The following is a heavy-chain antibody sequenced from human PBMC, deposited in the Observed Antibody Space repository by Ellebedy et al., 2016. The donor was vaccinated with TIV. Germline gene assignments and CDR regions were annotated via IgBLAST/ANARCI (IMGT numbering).Heavy chain of an antibody. CDR2: ISDSGSST. V-gene: IGHV3-11*01. D-gene: IGHD2-15*01. CDR1: GFTFSHYY. J-gene: IGHJ4*02. Sequence: PGGSLRLSCAASGFTFSHYYMNWIRQAPGKGLEWLSYISDSGSSTFYADSGRGPFTLSRDNAKNSLYLEMTNLGADDTAVYHCVRDVTGLRGYGYWGQGTLVTVS. CDR3: VRDVTGLRGYGY.